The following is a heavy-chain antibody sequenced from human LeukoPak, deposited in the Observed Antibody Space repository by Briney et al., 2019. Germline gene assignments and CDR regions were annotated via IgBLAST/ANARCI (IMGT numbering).Heavy chain of an antibody. V-gene: IGHV4-34*01. Sequence: PSETLSLTCTVYGGSFSGYYWSWIRRTPGKGLEWIGEVNDGGTTSYNPSLKSRVTISVDTSKSHFSLKVNSVTAADTAVYYCARELELRHWGQGTLVTVSS. CDR3: ARELELRH. J-gene: IGHJ4*02. CDR2: VNDGGTT. CDR1: GGSFSGYY. D-gene: IGHD3-10*01.